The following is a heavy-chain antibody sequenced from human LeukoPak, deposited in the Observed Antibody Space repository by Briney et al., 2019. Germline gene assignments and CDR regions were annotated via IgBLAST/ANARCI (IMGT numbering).Heavy chain of an antibody. D-gene: IGHD6-13*01. CDR3: ARGKQQLVDFDY. V-gene: IGHV4-61*01. CDR2: IYYSGST. J-gene: IGHJ4*02. Sequence: SETLSLTCTVSGDSFRSSPYYWGWIRQPPGKGLEWIGYIYYSGSTNYNPSLKSRVTISVDTSKNQFSLKLSSVTAADTAVYYCARGKQQLVDFDYWGQGTLVNVSS. CDR1: GDSFRSSPYY.